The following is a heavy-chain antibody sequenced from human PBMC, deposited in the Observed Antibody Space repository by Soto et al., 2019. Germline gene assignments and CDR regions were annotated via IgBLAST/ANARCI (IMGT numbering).Heavy chain of an antibody. CDR3: ARASDSGSYYQWFYFDY. J-gene: IGHJ4*02. CDR1: GGSISSSSYY. CDR2: IYYSENT. Sequence: SETLSLTCTVSGGSISSSSYYWGWIRQPPGKGLEWVGNIYYSENTYYNPSLKSRVTISIDMSQNQFSLKLGSVTASDTAVYYCARASDSGSYYQWFYFDYWAQGTLVTISS. V-gene: IGHV4-39*01. D-gene: IGHD3-10*01.